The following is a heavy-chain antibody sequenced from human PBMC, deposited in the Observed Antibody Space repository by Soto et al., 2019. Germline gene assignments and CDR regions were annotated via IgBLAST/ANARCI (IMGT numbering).Heavy chain of an antibody. V-gene: IGHV5-51*01. J-gene: IGHJ4*01. Sequence: GESLKISCRGSGYDFNTNWFGWVRQLPGKGLEWVGIMYPGDSDTRYNPSLQGHVTLSADVTVSTAFLQWRSLKTSNTGMYFCARLPRDCNKTSCYYADHWGHGTQVTVSS. CDR3: ARLPRDCNKTSCYYADH. CDR2: MYPGDSDT. CDR1: GYDFNTNW. D-gene: IGHD2-2*01.